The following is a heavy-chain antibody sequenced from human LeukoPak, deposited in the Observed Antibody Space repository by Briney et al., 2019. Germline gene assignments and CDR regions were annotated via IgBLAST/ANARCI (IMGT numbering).Heavy chain of an antibody. V-gene: IGHV3-23*01. D-gene: IGHD3-10*01. CDR1: GGSISSYY. Sequence: PSETLSLTCTVSGGSISSYYWSWIRQPPGKGLEWVSAISGSGGSTYYADSVKGRFTISRDNSKSTLYLQMNSLRAEDTAVYFCAKDSTSGTWFGKFDYWGQGTLVTVSS. J-gene: IGHJ4*02. CDR2: ISGSGGST. CDR3: AKDSTSGTWFGKFDY.